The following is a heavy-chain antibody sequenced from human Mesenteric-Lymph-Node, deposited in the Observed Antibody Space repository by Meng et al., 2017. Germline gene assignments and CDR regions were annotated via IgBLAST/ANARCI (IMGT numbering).Heavy chain of an antibody. CDR3: ARGGDA. D-gene: IGHD3-16*01. Sequence: GSLRLSCTVSGVSITSYSWSWIRQPSGKGLEWIGYISYSENTNYNPSLKSRVSISLDTSKNQFSLKLTSVTAADTAVYYCARGGDAWGQGTLVTVSS. J-gene: IGHJ5*02. V-gene: IGHV4-59*01. CDR1: GVSITSYS. CDR2: ISYSENT.